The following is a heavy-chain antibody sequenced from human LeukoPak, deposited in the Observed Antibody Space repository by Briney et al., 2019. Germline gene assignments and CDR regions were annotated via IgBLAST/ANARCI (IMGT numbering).Heavy chain of an antibody. D-gene: IGHD3-22*01. CDR1: GGSISNYY. CDR2: IYYSGST. J-gene: IGHJ4*02. CDR3: AKSYDSSGYYNY. V-gene: IGHV4-59*01. Sequence: SETLSLTCTVSGGSISNYYWSWIRQPPGKGLEWIGYIYYSGSTNYNPSLKSRVTISVDTSKKQFSLKLSSVTAADTAVYYCAKSYDSSGYYNYWGQGTLFTVSS.